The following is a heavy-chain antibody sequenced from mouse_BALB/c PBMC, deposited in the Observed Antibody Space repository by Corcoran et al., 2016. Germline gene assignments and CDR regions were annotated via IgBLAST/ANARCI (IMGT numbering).Heavy chain of an antibody. CDR3: ARWDWYFDG. V-gene: IGHV14-3*02. J-gene: IGHJ1*01. CDR2: IDPANGNT. CDR1: GFNIKDTY. Sequence: EVQLQQSGAELVKPGASIKLSCTASGFNIKDTYMHWVKQRPEQGLEWIGRIDPANGNTTYDPKFQGKATITADTSSNTAYLQLSSLTSEDTAVYYCARWDWYFDGWSAGTTVTVSS.